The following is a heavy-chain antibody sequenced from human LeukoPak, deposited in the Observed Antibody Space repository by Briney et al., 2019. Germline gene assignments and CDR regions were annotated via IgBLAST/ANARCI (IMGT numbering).Heavy chain of an antibody. J-gene: IGHJ5*02. Sequence: GASVKVSCKASGYIFTGYYIHWVRQAPGQGLEWMGWINPNSGGADYAQKFQGRVTMTRDTSTSTAYMALSRLRYDDTAVYYCARGPPEYCSGGSCYSGRNWFDPWGQGTLVTVSS. V-gene: IGHV1-2*02. D-gene: IGHD2-15*01. CDR3: ARGPPEYCSGGSCYSGRNWFDP. CDR2: INPNSGGA. CDR1: GYIFTGYY.